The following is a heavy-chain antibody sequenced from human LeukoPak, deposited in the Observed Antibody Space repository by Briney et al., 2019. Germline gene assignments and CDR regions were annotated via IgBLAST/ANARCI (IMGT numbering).Heavy chain of an antibody. CDR1: GFTFSDYY. CDR3: ARSGSLPQIDY. V-gene: IGHV3-11*03. J-gene: IGHJ4*02. D-gene: IGHD3-10*01. CDR2: ISSSSSYT. Sequence: GGSLILSCAASGFTFSDYYMSWIRQAPGKGLEGVSYISSSSSYTNYADSVKGRFTISRDNAKNSLYLQVNSLRAEDTAVYYCARSGSLPQIDYWGQGTLVTVSS.